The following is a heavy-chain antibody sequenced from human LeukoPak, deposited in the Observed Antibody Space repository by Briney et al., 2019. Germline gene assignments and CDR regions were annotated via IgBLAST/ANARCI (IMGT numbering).Heavy chain of an antibody. Sequence: GGSLRLSCAASGFTFSSYSMNWVRQAPGKGLEWVSSINTRSYIYSADSVKGRFTISRDNDKNSVYLQMNSLRAEDTAVYYCARARLWFGELAPLDYWGQGTLVTVSS. J-gene: IGHJ4*02. CDR3: ARARLWFGELAPLDY. V-gene: IGHV3-21*01. CDR2: INTRSYI. D-gene: IGHD3-10*01. CDR1: GFTFSSYS.